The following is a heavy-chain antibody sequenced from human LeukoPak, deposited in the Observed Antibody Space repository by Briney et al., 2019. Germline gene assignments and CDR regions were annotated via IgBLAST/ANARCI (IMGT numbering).Heavy chain of an antibody. V-gene: IGHV1-69*13. J-gene: IGHJ4*02. D-gene: IGHD7-27*01. CDR1: GGTFSSYA. Sequence: SVKVSCTASGGTFSSYAISWVRQAPGQGLEWMGGIIPIFGTANYAQKFQGRATITADESTSTAYMELSSLRSEDTAVYYCARGPPNWGYDYWGPGTLVTVSS. CDR3: ARGPPNWGYDY. CDR2: IIPIFGTA.